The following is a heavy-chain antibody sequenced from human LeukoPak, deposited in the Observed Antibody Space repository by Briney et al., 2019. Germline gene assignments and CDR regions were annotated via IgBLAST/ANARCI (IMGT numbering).Heavy chain of an antibody. CDR2: ISGSGGST. Sequence: HPGGSLRLSCAASGFPFSRYAMSWVRQAPGKGLEWVSAISGSGGSTYYADSVKGRFTISRDNSKNTLYLQMNSLRAEDTAVYYCAKMGPKYSYGLFNQRLYYFDYWGQGTLVTVSS. CDR1: GFPFSRYA. V-gene: IGHV3-23*01. CDR3: AKMGPKYSYGLFNQRLYYFDY. J-gene: IGHJ4*02. D-gene: IGHD5-18*01.